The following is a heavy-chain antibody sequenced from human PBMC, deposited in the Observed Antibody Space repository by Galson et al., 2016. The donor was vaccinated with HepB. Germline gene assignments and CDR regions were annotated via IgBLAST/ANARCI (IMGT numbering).Heavy chain of an antibody. CDR3: ASLSVGPSIDY. V-gene: IGHV4-31*03. CDR2: IYHSGST. CDR1: GGSISSSSYY. D-gene: IGHD4-23*01. Sequence: TLSLTCTVSGGSISSSSYYWGWIRQPPGKGLEWIGYIYHSGSTYYNPSLKSRVSISVDTSKNQFSLRLSSVTAADTAVYYCASLSVGPSIDYWGQGTLVTVAS. J-gene: IGHJ4*02.